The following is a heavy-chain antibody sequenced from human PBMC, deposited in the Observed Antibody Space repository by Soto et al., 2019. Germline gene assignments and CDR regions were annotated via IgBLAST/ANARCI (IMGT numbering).Heavy chain of an antibody. Sequence: SETLSRTCTVSSSRINSRYYWGWIRQTPGKGLEWGASSYHSGSTHYNPSLKSRATISVDTSNNQFSLRLSSVTAADPAIYYCARNPSRRNFDYWGQGTQVTVSS. J-gene: IGHJ4*02. CDR3: ARNPSRRNFDY. CDR2: SYHSGST. CDR1: SSRINSRYY. V-gene: IGHV4-38-2*02.